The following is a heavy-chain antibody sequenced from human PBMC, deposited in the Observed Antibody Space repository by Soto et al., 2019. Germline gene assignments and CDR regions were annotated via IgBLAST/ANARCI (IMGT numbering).Heavy chain of an antibody. J-gene: IGHJ6*02. CDR3: TTESSRLTDYGDYDYYGMDV. V-gene: IGHV3-15*07. CDR2: IKSKTDGGTT. D-gene: IGHD4-17*01. Sequence: GSLRLSCAASGFTFSNAWMNWVRQAPGKWLEWVGRIKSKTDGGTTDYAAPVKGRFTISRDDSKNTLYLQMNSLKTEDTAVYYRTTESSRLTDYGDYDYYGMDVWGQGTTVTVSS. CDR1: GFTFSNAW.